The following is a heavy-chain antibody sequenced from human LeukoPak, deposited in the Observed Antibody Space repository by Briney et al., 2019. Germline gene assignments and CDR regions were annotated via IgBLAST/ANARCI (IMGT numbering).Heavy chain of an antibody. CDR3: ARDSKLMVYAMDY. Sequence: SVKVSCKASGYTFTSYGISWVRQAPGQGLEWMGGIIPIFGTANYAQKFQGRVTITADESTSTAYMELSSLRSEDTAVYYCARDSKLMVYAMDYWGQGTLVTVSS. CDR1: GYTFTSYG. V-gene: IGHV1-69*13. CDR2: IIPIFGTA. D-gene: IGHD2-8*01. J-gene: IGHJ4*02.